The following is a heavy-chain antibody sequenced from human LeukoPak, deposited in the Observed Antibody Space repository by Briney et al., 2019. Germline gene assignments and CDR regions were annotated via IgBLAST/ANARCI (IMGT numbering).Heavy chain of an antibody. D-gene: IGHD3-9*01. CDR2: IYYSGST. J-gene: IGHJ3*02. CDR1: GGSNSSYY. CDR3: ARSGFDWYRDAFDI. Sequence: SETLSLTCTVSGGSNSSYYWSWIRQPPGKGLEWIGYIYYSGSTNYNPSLKSRVTISVDTSKNQFSLKLSSVTAADTAVYYCARSGFDWYRDAFDIWGQGTMVTVSS. V-gene: IGHV4-59*01.